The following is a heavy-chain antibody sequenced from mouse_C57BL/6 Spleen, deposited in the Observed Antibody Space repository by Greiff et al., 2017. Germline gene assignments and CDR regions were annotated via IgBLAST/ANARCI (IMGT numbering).Heavy chain of an antibody. CDR1: GYTFTSYW. V-gene: IGHV1-7*01. CDR3: ASFITTTSSFAY. J-gene: IGHJ3*01. Sequence: QVQLQQSGAELAKPGASVKLSCKASGYTFTSYWMHWVKQRPGQGLEWIGYINPSSGYTKYNQKFKDKATFTADKSSSTAYMQLSSLTYEDSAVYYGASFITTTSSFAYWGQGTLDTVSA. CDR2: INPSSGYT. D-gene: IGHD1-1*01.